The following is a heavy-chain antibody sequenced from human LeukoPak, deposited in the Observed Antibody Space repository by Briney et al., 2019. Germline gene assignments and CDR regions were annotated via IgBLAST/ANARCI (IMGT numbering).Heavy chain of an antibody. CDR3: ARCVYGFDP. D-gene: IGHD5/OR15-5a*01. CDR1: GYSISSGYY. V-gene: IGHV4-38-2*01. CDR2: MHHSGST. J-gene: IGHJ5*02. Sequence: PSETLSLTCAVSGYSISSGYYWGWIRQPPGKGLEWIGSMHHSGSTYYNPSLKSRVTISVDTSKNQISLKLSSVTAADTAMYYCARCVYGFDPWGQGTLVTVSS.